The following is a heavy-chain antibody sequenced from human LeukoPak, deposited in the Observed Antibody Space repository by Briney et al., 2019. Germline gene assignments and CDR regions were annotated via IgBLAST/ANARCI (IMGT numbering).Heavy chain of an antibody. CDR3: ARGGSSGSDYFDY. CDR2: ISGSGGST. Sequence: PGGTLRLSCAASGFTFSSYGMSWVRQAPGKGLEWVSAISGSGGSTYYADSVKGRFTISRDNAKNSLYLQMNSLRAEDTALYYCARGGSSGSDYFDYWGQGTLVTVSS. D-gene: IGHD1-26*01. CDR1: GFTFSSYG. V-gene: IGHV3-23*01. J-gene: IGHJ4*02.